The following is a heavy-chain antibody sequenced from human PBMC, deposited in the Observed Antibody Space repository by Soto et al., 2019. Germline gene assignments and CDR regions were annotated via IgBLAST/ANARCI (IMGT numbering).Heavy chain of an antibody. CDR3: AVLNYDFWSGFLVPGNMDV. CDR2: INPNSGGT. V-gene: IGHV1-2*02. D-gene: IGHD3-3*01. Sequence: XSVKVSCAASGYTFTGYYMHWVRQAPGQGPEWMGWINPNSGGTNYAQKFQGRVTMTRDTSISTAYMELSRLRSDDTAVYYCAVLNYDFWSGFLVPGNMDVWGQGTTVTVSS. CDR1: GYTFTGYY. J-gene: IGHJ6*02.